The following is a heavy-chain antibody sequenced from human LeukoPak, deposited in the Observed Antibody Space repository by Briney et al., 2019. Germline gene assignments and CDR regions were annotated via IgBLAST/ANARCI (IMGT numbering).Heavy chain of an antibody. CDR1: GYTFTSYG. V-gene: IGHV1-69*13. CDR2: IIPIFGTA. Sequence: GASVKVSCKASGYTFTSYGISWVRQAPGQGLDWMGGIIPIFGTANYAQKFQGRVTITADESTSTAYMELSSLRSEDTAVYYCARDGGSGWHDYWGQGTLVTVSS. J-gene: IGHJ4*02. CDR3: ARDGGSGWHDY. D-gene: IGHD6-19*01.